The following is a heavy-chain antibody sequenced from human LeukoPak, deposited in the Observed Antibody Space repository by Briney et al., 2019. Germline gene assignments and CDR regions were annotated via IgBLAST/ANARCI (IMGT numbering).Heavy chain of an antibody. CDR2: IHPGDSDT. J-gene: IGHJ4*02. Sequence: PGESLKISCKASGYSFTSYWIAWVRQTPGEGLEWMGIIHPGDSDTTYSPSFQGQVTISADMSISNAYLQWSSLKASDTAMYYCARPPGYGSGWGVDWGQGTLVTVSS. D-gene: IGHD6-19*01. V-gene: IGHV5-51*01. CDR3: ARPPGYGSGWGVD. CDR1: GYSFTSYW.